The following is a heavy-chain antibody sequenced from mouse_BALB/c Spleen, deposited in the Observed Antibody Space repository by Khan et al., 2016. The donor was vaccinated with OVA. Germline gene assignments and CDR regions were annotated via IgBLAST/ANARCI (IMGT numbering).Heavy chain of an antibody. D-gene: IGHD2-4*01. CDR2: INPSNGRT. Sequence: QVQLKQSGAELVKPVASVKLSCKASGYTFTSYWMHWVKQRPGQGLEWIGEINPSNGRTNHNEKFKSKATLTVDNSSNTAYMQLSSLTSEDSAVYYCARSTMITTEFAYWGQGTLVTVSA. J-gene: IGHJ3*01. V-gene: IGHV1S81*02. CDR1: GYTFTSYW. CDR3: ARSTMITTEFAY.